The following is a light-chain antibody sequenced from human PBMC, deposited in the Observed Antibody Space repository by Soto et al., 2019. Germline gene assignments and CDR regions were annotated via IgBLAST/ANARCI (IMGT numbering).Light chain of an antibody. CDR2: AAS. CDR3: QKYNSAPWT. CDR1: RDISNS. J-gene: IGKJ1*01. Sequence: DIQMTQSPSSVSASVGDIVTITFRASRDISNSLAWYQQTPGKAPKLLIYAASTLQSGVPSRFSGSGSGTDFTLTISSLQPEDVATYYCQKYNSAPWTFGQGTKVDIK. V-gene: IGKV1-27*01.